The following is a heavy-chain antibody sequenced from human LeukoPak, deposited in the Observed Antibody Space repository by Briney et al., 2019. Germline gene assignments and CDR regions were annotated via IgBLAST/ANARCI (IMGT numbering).Heavy chain of an antibody. V-gene: IGHV3-23*01. D-gene: IGHD3-22*01. J-gene: IGHJ5*02. Sequence: PGGSLRLSCAASGFTFSSYAMSWVRQAPGKGLEWVSSISGSGDSTYYADFVKGRVTISRDNSKNTVYLQMNSLRAEDTAVYYCAKRLYDSSAYSWGQGTLVTVSS. CDR3: AKRLYDSSAYS. CDR2: ISGSGDST. CDR1: GFTFSSYA.